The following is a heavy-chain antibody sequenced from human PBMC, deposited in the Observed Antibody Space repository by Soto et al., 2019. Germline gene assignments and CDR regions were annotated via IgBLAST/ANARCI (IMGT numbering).Heavy chain of an antibody. J-gene: IGHJ4*02. D-gene: IGHD6-19*01. CDR2: ISAYNGNT. CDR1: GYTFTSYG. CDR3: ARDYYSHQQWLVGY. Sequence: GASVKVSCKASGYTFTSYGISWVRQAPGQGLEWMGWISAYNGNTNYAQKLQGRVTMTTDTSTSTAYMELRSLRSDDTAVYYCARDYYSHQQWLVGYWGQGTMVTVSS. V-gene: IGHV1-18*01.